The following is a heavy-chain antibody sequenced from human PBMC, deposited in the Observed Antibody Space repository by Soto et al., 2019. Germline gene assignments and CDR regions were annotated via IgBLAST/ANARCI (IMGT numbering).Heavy chain of an antibody. CDR3: ARGAVSDY. D-gene: IGHD3-16*02. CDR2: IYYTGST. Sequence: SETLSLTCNVSGDYIRSGGYYCSCIRQRPGKDLEWVGYIYYTGSTYYNRSLRSRVSMSVDTSKNQFSLKLSSVTAADTAVYYCARGAVSDYWGQGTLVTVSS. V-gene: IGHV4-31*03. CDR1: GDYIRSGGYY. J-gene: IGHJ4*02.